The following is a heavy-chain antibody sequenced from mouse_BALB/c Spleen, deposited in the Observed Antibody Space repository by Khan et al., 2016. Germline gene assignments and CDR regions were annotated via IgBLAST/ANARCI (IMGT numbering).Heavy chain of an antibody. CDR3: NAIYHAGDASFDC. CDR2: IDPENGDT. Sequence: VQLKESGAGLVRSGASVKLSCTATVFNINDYYMHWVKQRPEQGLEWIVWIDPENGDTEYAPTFQSKATMTADTSSNAVYLQFNCLTSEDSAVYYSNAIYHAGDASFDCWGQGTTLTVSS. V-gene: IGHV14-4*02. D-gene: IGHD2-1*01. J-gene: IGHJ2*01. CDR1: VFNINDYY.